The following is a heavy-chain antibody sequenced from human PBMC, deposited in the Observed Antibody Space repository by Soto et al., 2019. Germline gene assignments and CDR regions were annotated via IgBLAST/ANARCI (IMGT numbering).Heavy chain of an antibody. V-gene: IGHV1-69*02. CDR3: ARSVSNPGPFFDR. CDR1: GGTFSTYT. Sequence: QVQLVQSGAEVKRPGSSVKVSCKASGGTFSTYTINWVRQAPGQGLEWMGRIIPILGMANYTQKFQGRVTITADKSTTTAYMEVSSLRSEDMAVYYCARSVSNPGPFFDRWGQGTLVTVSS. CDR2: IIPILGMA. J-gene: IGHJ4*02. D-gene: IGHD1-1*01.